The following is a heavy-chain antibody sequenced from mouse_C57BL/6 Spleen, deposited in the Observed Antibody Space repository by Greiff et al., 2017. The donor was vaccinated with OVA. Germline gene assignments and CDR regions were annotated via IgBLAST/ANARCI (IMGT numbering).Heavy chain of an antibody. CDR2: IHPNSGST. J-gene: IGHJ4*01. D-gene: IGHD2-1*01. CDR1: GYTFTSYW. Sequence: QVQLQQSGAELVKPGASVKLSCKASGYTFTSYWMHWVKQRPGQGLEWIGMIHPNSGSTNYNEKFKSKATLTVDKSSSTAYMQLSSLTSEDSAVYYCATIYYGKGGAMDYWGQGTSVTVSS. CDR3: ATIYYGKGGAMDY. V-gene: IGHV1-64*01.